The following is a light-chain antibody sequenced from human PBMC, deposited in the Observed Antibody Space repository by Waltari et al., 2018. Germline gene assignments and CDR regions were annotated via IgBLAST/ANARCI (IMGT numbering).Light chain of an antibody. V-gene: IGKV1-39*01. CDR1: QTINRW. CDR3: QQSATSPWT. CDR2: GAS. J-gene: IGKJ1*01. Sequence: DIQMTQSPSSLSASVGDRVTITCHASQTINRWLNWYHHSPGKAPKLLIFGASSLRSRVPSRFTGSGSGTDFSLTISSLQPEDFGTYYCQQSATSPWTFGQGTRVEIK.